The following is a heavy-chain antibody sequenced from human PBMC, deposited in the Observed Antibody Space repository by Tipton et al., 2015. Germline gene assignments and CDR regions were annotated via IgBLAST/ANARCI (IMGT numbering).Heavy chain of an antibody. V-gene: IGHV4-59*01. Sequence: TLSLTCTVSGDSISKYYWTWIRQPPGKELEWIGYIRYSGSTNYNPSLKSRATISVDTSKTQFSLKVSSVTAADTAMYYCAREAVARYYYGMDVWGQGTTVTVSS. CDR3: AREAVARYYYGMDV. D-gene: IGHD6-19*01. J-gene: IGHJ6*02. CDR1: GDSISKYY. CDR2: IRYSGST.